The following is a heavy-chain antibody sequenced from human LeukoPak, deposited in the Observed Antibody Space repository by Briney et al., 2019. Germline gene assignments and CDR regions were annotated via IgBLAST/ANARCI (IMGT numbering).Heavy chain of an antibody. CDR1: GYTFTSYD. Sequence: ASVKVSCKASGYTFTSYDINGVRQATGQRLEWMGWMNPNSGNTGYAQKFQGRVTITRNTSISTAYMELSSLRSEDTAVYYCAREGNSGSYYVDYWVQGTLVTVSS. J-gene: IGHJ4*02. CDR3: AREGNSGSYYVDY. V-gene: IGHV1-8*03. CDR2: MNPNSGNT. D-gene: IGHD4-23*01.